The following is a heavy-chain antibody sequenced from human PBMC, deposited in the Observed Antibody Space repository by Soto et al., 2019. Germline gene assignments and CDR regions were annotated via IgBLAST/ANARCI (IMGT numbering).Heavy chain of an antibody. CDR1: GFSLSTSGMC. CDR2: IDWDDDK. CDR3: ARIGGQLMPFDY. Sequence: GSGPTLVNPTQTLTLTRTFSGFSLSTSGMCVSWIRQPPGKALEWLARIDWDDDKYYSTSLKTRLTTSKDTSKNQVVLTMTNMDPVDTATYYCARIGGQLMPFDYWGQGTLVTVSS. D-gene: IGHD6-6*01. V-gene: IGHV2-70*11. J-gene: IGHJ4*02.